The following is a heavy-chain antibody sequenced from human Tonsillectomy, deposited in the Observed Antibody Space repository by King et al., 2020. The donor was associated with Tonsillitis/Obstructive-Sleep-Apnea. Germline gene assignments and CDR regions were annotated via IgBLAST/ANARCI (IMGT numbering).Heavy chain of an antibody. D-gene: IGHD3-22*01. CDR3: ARSLYYDTNLFYRDVDY. CDR2: ISKDGSNK. J-gene: IGHJ4*02. V-gene: IGHV3-30*04. CDR1: GFTFRDYA. Sequence: VQLVESGGGVVQPGRSLRLSCEVSGFTFRDYAMHWVRQAPGKGLEWVAVISKDGSNKNNTDSVKGRFTISRDNSKNTLYLQMNSLRGEDTAVYYCARSLYYDTNLFYRDVDYWGQGTLVTVSS.